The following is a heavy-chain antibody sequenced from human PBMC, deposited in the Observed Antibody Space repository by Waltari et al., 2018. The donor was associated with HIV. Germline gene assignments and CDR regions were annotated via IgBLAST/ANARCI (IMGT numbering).Heavy chain of an antibody. J-gene: IGHJ3*02. Sequence: EVQLVESGGGLVQPGRSLRLSCAASGFTFDDYAMHWVRQAPGKGLEWVSGISWNSGSTGYADSVKGRFTISRDNDKNSLYLQMNSLRAEDTALYYCAKALALYSSGWPDAFDIWGQGTMVTVSS. CDR1: GFTFDDYA. CDR2: ISWNSGST. V-gene: IGHV3-9*01. CDR3: AKALALYSSGWPDAFDI. D-gene: IGHD6-19*01.